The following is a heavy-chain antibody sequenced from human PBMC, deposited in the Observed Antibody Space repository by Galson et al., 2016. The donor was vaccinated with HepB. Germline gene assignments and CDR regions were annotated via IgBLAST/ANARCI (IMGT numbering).Heavy chain of an antibody. Sequence: SLRLSCAVSGFSLNNYAFHWVRQAPGKGLEWVAVISNDGNNKYYADSVKGRFTISRDDSKNTLYLQMNSLRAEDTAVYYCARETVDTVMYYYDGMDVWGQGTTVTVSS. J-gene: IGHJ6*02. CDR3: ARETVDTVMYYYDGMDV. CDR2: ISNDGNNK. D-gene: IGHD5-18*01. V-gene: IGHV3-30*04. CDR1: GFSLNNYA.